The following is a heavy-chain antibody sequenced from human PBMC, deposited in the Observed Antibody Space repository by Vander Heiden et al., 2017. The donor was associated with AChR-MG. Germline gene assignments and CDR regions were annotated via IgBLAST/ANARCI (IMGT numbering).Heavy chain of an antibody. CDR3: ARPNKWTKIYGSGYFEL. D-gene: IGHD4-17*01. J-gene: IGHJ2*01. CDR1: GGSTSSSRYY. V-gene: IGHV4-39*01. CDR2: IYYSGST. Sequence: QLQLQESGPGLVKPSETLSLTCTVSGGSTSSSRYYWGWIRPPPGKGLEWVGSIYYSGSTSYNPSLKSRVTMSVDTSKDQFSLKLSSVTAADTAVYYCARPNKWTKIYGSGYFELWGRGTLVTVSS.